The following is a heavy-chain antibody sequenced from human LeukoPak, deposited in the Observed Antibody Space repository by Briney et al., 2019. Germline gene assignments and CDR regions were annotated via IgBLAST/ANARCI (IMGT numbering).Heavy chain of an antibody. Sequence: PGGSLRLSCVASGFSFRSYGMHWVRQAPGKGLEWVAFLPSHESYTAYADSVKGRFTISRDNAKKSLFLEMNSLRVEDTAVYYCARERGGWYSKDYWGQGTLVTVSS. V-gene: IGHV3-30*12. CDR2: LPSHESYT. CDR3: ARERGGWYSKDY. J-gene: IGHJ4*02. D-gene: IGHD6-19*01. CDR1: GFSFRSYG.